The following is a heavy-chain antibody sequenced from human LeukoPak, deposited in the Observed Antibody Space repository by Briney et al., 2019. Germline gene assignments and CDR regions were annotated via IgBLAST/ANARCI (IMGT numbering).Heavy chain of an antibody. Sequence: GGSLRLSCAASGFTFSSYGMHWVRQAPGKGLEWVAFIRYDGSNKYYADSVKGRFTISRDNAKNSVSLQMNNLRAEDTAVYYCARDPTYYLRYGYFDSWGQGILVTVSS. V-gene: IGHV3-30*02. D-gene: IGHD1-26*01. J-gene: IGHJ4*02. CDR3: ARDPTYYLRYGYFDS. CDR1: GFTFSSYG. CDR2: IRYDGSNK.